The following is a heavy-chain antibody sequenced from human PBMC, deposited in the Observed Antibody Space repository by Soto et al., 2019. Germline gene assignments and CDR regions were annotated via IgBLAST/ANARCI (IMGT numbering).Heavy chain of an antibody. V-gene: IGHV1-46*01. CDR1: GYTFIAYY. D-gene: IGHD2-21*01. Sequence: ASVKVSCKASGYTFIAYYIHWVRQAPGQGLEWMGMINPRGGATDYALKFQGRVSMTRDTSTSTLYMDLSSLRSEDTAFYYRARGAPSVINPYFDSWGQGTLVTVSS. CDR3: ARGAPSVINPYFDS. J-gene: IGHJ4*02. CDR2: INPRGGAT.